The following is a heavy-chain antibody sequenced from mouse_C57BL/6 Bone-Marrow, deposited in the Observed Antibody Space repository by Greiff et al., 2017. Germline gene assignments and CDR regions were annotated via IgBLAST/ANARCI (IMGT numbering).Heavy chain of an antibody. J-gene: IGHJ2*01. Sequence: QVQLQQPGAELVKPGASVKLSCKASGYTFTSYWMHWVKQRPGQGLEWIGMIHPNSGSTNYNEKFKSKATLTVDKSSSTAYMQLSSLTSEDSAVYYCASRGYYDDDGYYFDYWGQGTTLTVSS. CDR1: GYTFTSYW. CDR2: IHPNSGST. D-gene: IGHD2-4*01. V-gene: IGHV1-64*01. CDR3: ASRGYYDDDGYYFDY.